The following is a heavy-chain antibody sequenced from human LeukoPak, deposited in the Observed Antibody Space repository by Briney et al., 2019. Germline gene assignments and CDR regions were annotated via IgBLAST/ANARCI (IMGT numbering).Heavy chain of an antibody. Sequence: PSETLSLTCTVSGGSISSDYWSWIRQPPGKGLEWIGYIYYSGSTNYNPSLKSRVTISVDTSKNQFSLKLSSVTAADTAVYYCARQSPLVRAFDIWGQGTMVTVSS. J-gene: IGHJ3*02. CDR1: GGSISSDY. D-gene: IGHD3-10*01. V-gene: IGHV4-59*08. CDR3: ARQSPLVRAFDI. CDR2: IYYSGST.